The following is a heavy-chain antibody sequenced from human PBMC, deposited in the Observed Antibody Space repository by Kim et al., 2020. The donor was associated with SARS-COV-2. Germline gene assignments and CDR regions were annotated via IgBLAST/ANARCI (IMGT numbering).Heavy chain of an antibody. Sequence: HYAESVRGRITVSPDIAQNQFSLHLNSVTPEDTAVYYCARDAPVGSHFDYWGQGTLVTVSS. J-gene: IGHJ4*02. V-gene: IGHV6-1*01. D-gene: IGHD1-26*01. CDR3: ARDAPVGSHFDY.